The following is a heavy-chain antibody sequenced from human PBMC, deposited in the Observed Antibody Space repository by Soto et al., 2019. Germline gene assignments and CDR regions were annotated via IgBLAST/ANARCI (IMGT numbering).Heavy chain of an antibody. CDR2: ISSTSDTI. CDR3: PAGKAPGDGY. V-gene: IGHV3-48*01. Sequence: EVQLVESGGGLVQPGGSLRLSCVASGITFSTYKMNWVRQAPGKGLEWVSYISSTSDTIYYADSVKGRFNISRDNAKNSLYLQMNSLRVEDTAVYYWPAGKAPGDGYWGQGTLVTFSS. CDR1: GITFSTYK. J-gene: IGHJ4*02. D-gene: IGHD3-10*01.